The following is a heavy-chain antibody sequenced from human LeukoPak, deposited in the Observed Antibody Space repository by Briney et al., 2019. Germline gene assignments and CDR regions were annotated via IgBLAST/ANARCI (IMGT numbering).Heavy chain of an antibody. CDR3: ALLGLFDY. Sequence: GGSLRLSCAASGFTFSSYGMHWVRQAPGEGLEWVALISYDGSNKYYADSVKGRFTISRDNSKNTLYLQMNSLRAEDTAVYYCALLGLFDYWGQGTLVTVSS. D-gene: IGHD2/OR15-2a*01. CDR2: ISYDGSNK. V-gene: IGHV3-30*03. CDR1: GFTFSSYG. J-gene: IGHJ4*02.